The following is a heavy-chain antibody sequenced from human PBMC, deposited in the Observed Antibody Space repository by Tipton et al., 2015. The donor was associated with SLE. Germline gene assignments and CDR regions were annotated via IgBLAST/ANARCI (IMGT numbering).Heavy chain of an antibody. V-gene: IGHV4-39*07. J-gene: IGHJ3*02. CDR2: IYYSGST. CDR1: GGSISSSSYY. D-gene: IGHD3-3*01. CDR3: AREAEIGVVIMGAFDI. Sequence: TLSLTCTVSGGSISSSSYYWGWIRQPPGKGLEWIGSIYYSGSTYYNPSLKSRVTISVDTSKKQFSLKLSSVTSAETAVYYCAREAEIGVVIMGAFDIWGPGTMVTVSS.